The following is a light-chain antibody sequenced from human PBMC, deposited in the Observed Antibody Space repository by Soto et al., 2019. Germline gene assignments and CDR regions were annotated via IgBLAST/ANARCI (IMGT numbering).Light chain of an antibody. CDR2: YDS. CDR1: NIGSKS. Sequence: SYELTQPPSVSVAPGKTARITCGGDNIGSKSVHWYQQKPGQAPVLVIYYDSDRPSGIPERFSGSNSGNTATLTISRVEAGDEADYYCQVWDSSSEVFGPGTKVTVL. CDR3: QVWDSSSEV. V-gene: IGLV3-21*04. J-gene: IGLJ1*01.